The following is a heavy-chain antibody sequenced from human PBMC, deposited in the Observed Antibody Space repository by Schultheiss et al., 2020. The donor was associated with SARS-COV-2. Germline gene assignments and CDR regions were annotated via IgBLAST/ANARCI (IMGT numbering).Heavy chain of an antibody. CDR2: IYYSGST. Sequence: SETLSLTCTVSGGSISSGGYYWSWIRQPPGKGLEWIGYIYYSGSTNYNPSLKSRVTISVDTSKNQFSLKLSSVTAADTAVYYCAREDAKAAAGTRRMDVWGKGTTVIVSS. CDR1: GGSISSGGYY. V-gene: IGHV4-61*08. D-gene: IGHD6-13*01. CDR3: AREDAKAAAGTRRMDV. J-gene: IGHJ6*04.